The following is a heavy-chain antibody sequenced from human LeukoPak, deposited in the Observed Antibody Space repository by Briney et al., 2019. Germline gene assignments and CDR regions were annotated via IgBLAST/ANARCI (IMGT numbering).Heavy chain of an antibody. CDR1: GGSISSSNW. CDR3: ARFGYSSSWQTSFDY. J-gene: IGHJ4*02. Sequence: PSGTLSLTCAVSGGSISSSNWWSWVRQPPGKGLEWIGEIYHSGSTNYNPSLKSRVTISVDTSKNQFSLKLSSVTAADTAVYYCARFGYSSSWQTSFDYWGQGTLVTVSS. V-gene: IGHV4-4*02. D-gene: IGHD6-13*01. CDR2: IYHSGST.